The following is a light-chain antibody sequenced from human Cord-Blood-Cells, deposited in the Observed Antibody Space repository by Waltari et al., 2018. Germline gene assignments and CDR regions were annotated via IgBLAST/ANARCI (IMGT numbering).Light chain of an antibody. Sequence: QSVLTQPPSASGTPGPRVTISCSGSSSNIGSNTVNWYQQLPGTAPKLLIYSNNQRPSGVPDRFSGSKSGTSASLAISVLQSEDEADYYCAAWDDSLNGWVFGGGTKLTVL. CDR2: SNN. CDR3: AAWDDSLNGWV. V-gene: IGLV1-44*01. J-gene: IGLJ3*02. CDR1: SSNIGSNT.